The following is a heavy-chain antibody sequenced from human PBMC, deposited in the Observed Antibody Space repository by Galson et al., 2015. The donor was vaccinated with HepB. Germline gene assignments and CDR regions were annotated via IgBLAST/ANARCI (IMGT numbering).Heavy chain of an antibody. CDR3: ARSRTVTRFFDY. CDR1: GFTFSNAW. V-gene: IGHV4-4*02. CDR2: IYHSGST. J-gene: IGHJ4*02. D-gene: IGHD4-17*01. Sequence: SLRLSCAASGFTFSNAWMSWVRQAPGKGLEWIGEIYHSGSTNYNPFLRSRVIISLDKSKNQFSLQLTSVTAADTAVYYCARSRTVTRFFDYWGQGTLVTVSS.